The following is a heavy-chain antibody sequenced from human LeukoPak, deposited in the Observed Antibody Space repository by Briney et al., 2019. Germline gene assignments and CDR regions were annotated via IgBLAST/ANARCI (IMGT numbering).Heavy chain of an antibody. CDR2: VEHDGSRT. Sequence: QPGGSLRLSCAASGFTFTSYWMHWVRQPPGKGLVWVSRVEHDGSRTAYADSVTGRFTIARDNARNMVYLHMNSLRAEDTAVYYCATDLGWGQGTLVTVSS. J-gene: IGHJ4*02. CDR3: ATDLG. CDR1: GFTFTSYW. D-gene: IGHD4-17*01. V-gene: IGHV3-74*01.